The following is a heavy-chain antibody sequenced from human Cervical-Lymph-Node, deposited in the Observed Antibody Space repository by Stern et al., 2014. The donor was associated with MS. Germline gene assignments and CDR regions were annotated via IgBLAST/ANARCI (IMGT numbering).Heavy chain of an antibody. D-gene: IGHD3-10*01. J-gene: IGHJ4*02. V-gene: IGHV3-7*01. CDR1: GFNFPSFR. CDR3: ERSGGF. Sequence: EVQLVESGGGLVQPGGSLRLACAASGFNFPSFRMHWFRQAPGKGLESVAKIAADGSETFYVDSVKGRFTISRDNAKNSLYLQMNSLRPDDTAVYYCERSGGFWGQGTLVTVSS. CDR2: IAADGSET.